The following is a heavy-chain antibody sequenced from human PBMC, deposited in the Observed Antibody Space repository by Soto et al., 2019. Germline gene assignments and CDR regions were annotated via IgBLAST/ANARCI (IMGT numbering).Heavy chain of an antibody. J-gene: IGHJ4*02. CDR1: GSTFDDYT. CDR2: ISWDGGST. V-gene: IGHV3-43*01. CDR3: AKDIAASGWYSLDY. Sequence: EVQLVESGGVVVQPGGSLRLSCAASGSTFDDYTMHWVRQAPGKGLEWVSLISWDGGSTYYADSVKGRFTISRDNSKNSLYLQMNSLRTEDTALYYCAKDIAASGWYSLDYWGQGTLVTVSS. D-gene: IGHD6-19*01.